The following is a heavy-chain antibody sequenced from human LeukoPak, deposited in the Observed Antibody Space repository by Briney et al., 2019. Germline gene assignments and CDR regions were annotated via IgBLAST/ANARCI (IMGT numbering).Heavy chain of an antibody. CDR3: ATLGVIVVVTPTYDAFDI. CDR2: IRYDGSNK. Sequence: GRSLRLSCAASGFTFSSYGMHWVRQAPGKGLEWVAFIRYDGSNKYYADSVKGRFTISRDNSKNTLYLQMNSLRTEDTAVYYCATLGVIVVVTPTYDAFDIWGQGTMVTVSS. V-gene: IGHV3-30*02. CDR1: GFTFSSYG. D-gene: IGHD3-22*01. J-gene: IGHJ3*02.